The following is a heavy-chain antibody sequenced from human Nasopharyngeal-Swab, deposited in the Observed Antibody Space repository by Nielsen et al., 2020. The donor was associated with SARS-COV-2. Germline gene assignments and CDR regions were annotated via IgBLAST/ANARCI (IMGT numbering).Heavy chain of an antibody. Sequence: GGSLRLSCAASGFTFSSYEMNWVRQAPGKGLEWVSYISSSGSTIYYADSVKGRFTISRDNAKNSLYLQMNSLRAEDTAVYYCAREPPGRWLQLVFDYWGQGTLVTVSS. D-gene: IGHD5-24*01. CDR3: AREPPGRWLQLVFDY. V-gene: IGHV3-48*03. J-gene: IGHJ4*02. CDR1: GFTFSSYE. CDR2: ISSSGSTI.